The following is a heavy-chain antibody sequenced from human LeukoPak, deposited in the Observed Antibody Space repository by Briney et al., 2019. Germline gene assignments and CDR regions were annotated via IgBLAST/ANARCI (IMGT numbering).Heavy chain of an antibody. D-gene: IGHD4-23*01. CDR2: IYYSGST. CDR3: ATMVVTQAFDI. V-gene: IGHV4-59*01. Sequence: SETLSLTCTVSGGSISSYYWSWIRQPPGKELEWIGYIYYSGSTNYNPSLKSRVTISVDTSKNQFSLKLSSVAAADTAVYYCATMVVTQAFDIWGQGTMVTVSS. J-gene: IGHJ3*02. CDR1: GGSISSYY.